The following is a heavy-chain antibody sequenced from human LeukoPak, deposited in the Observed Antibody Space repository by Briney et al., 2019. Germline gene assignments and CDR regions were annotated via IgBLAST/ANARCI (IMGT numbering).Heavy chain of an antibody. J-gene: IGHJ5*02. Sequence: PGGSLRLSCAASGFNFNNYWMTWVRQAPGKGLAWVASVKSDGAGTHYADSVKVRFTISRDNSKNTLYLQMTSLGAEDTAIYYCARCTTASSGWCNWLDPWGQGTLVTVSS. V-gene: IGHV3-23*01. CDR2: VKSDGAGT. CDR3: ARCTTASSGWCNWLDP. CDR1: GFNFNNYW. D-gene: IGHD3-22*01.